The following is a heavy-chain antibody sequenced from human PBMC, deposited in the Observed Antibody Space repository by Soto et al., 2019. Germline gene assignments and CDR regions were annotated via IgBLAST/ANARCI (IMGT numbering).Heavy chain of an antibody. CDR1: GGSITDYS. Sequence: TVSGGSITDYSWVWIRQPAGKGLEWIGRIFSSGSTNYNPSLKGRITMSLDTSQNQFSLKLNSATATDTAVYFCARDQGVVVTADNWFDPWGQGILVTVSS. D-gene: IGHD2-21*02. V-gene: IGHV4-4*07. CDR2: IFSSGST. J-gene: IGHJ5*02. CDR3: ARDQGVVVTADNWFDP.